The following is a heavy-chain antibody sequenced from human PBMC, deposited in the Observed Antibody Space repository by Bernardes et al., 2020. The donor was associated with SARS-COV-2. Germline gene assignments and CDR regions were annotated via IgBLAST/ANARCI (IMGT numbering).Heavy chain of an antibody. CDR2: INPDGSRS. J-gene: IGHJ5*02. CDR3: ARDLGYCTNGVCSP. CDR1: GFTFSNYW. D-gene: IGHD2-8*01. V-gene: IGHV3-74*01. Sequence: GGSLRLSCAASGFTFSNYWMHWVRQPPGKGLVWVSRINPDGSRSNYADSVNGRFTISRDNAKNTLYLQMHSLRAEDTAMYYCARDLGYCTNGVCSPWGQGTLVTVSS.